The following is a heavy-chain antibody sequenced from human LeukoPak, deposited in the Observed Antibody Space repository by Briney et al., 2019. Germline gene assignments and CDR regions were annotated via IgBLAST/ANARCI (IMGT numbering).Heavy chain of an antibody. Sequence: GASVKVSCKASGYTFTGYYMHWVRQAPGQGLEWMGWINPNSGGTNYAQKFQGRVTMTRDTSISTAYMELSRLRSDDTAVYYCATPKTGYFWRFDYWGQGTLVTVSS. CDR2: INPNSGGT. V-gene: IGHV1-2*02. CDR3: ATPKTGYFWRFDY. D-gene: IGHD3-9*01. CDR1: GYTFTGYY. J-gene: IGHJ4*02.